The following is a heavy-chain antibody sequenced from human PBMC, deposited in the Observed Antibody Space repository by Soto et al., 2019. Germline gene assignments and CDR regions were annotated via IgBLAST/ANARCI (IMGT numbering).Heavy chain of an antibody. D-gene: IGHD2-2*01. CDR3: AKALGYCRDTSCFAFDF. CDR1: GFIFGNFA. J-gene: IGHJ4*02. CDR2: MGGSGGYT. V-gene: IGHV3-23*01. Sequence: EVHLLESGGGLVQPGGSLRLSCSASGFIFGNFAMNWVRQAPGKGLEWVSTMGGSGGYTYYAGSVKGRFTISRDDSKNTLYLQMNSLKAEDTAVYFCAKALGYCRDTSCFAFDFWGQGTLVTVSS.